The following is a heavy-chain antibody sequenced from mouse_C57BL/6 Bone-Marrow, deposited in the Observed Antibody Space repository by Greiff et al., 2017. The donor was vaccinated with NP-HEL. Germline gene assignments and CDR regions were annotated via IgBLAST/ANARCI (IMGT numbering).Heavy chain of an antibody. CDR2: ISDGGSYT. CDR3: ARVPLYGDYFDY. D-gene: IGHD1-1*01. Sequence: EVQRVESGGGLVKPGGSLKLSCAASGFTFSSYAMSWVRQTPEKRLEWVATISDGGSYTYYPDNVKGRFTISRDNAKNNLYLQMSHLKSEDTAMYYCARVPLYGDYFDYWGQGTTLTVSS. CDR1: GFTFSSYA. J-gene: IGHJ2*01. V-gene: IGHV5-4*01.